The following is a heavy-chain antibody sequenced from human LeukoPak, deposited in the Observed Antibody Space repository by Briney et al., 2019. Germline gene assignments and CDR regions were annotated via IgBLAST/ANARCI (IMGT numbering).Heavy chain of an antibody. CDR1: GGSISSSSYY. V-gene: IGHV4-61*05. D-gene: IGHD5-24*01. CDR3: ARGMDGYKFDY. CDR2: IYYSGST. J-gene: IGHJ4*02. Sequence: PSETLSLTCTVSGGSISSSSYYWGWIRQPPGKGLEWIGYIYYSGSTNYNPSLKSRVTISVDTSKNQFSLKLSSVTAADTAVYYCARGMDGYKFDYWGQGTLVTVSS.